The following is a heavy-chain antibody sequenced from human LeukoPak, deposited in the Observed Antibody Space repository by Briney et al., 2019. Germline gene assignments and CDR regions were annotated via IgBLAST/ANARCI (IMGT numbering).Heavy chain of an antibody. CDR3: ARDYYDSSGSDYYFDY. Sequence: ASVKVSCKASGYTFTGYYMHWVRQAPGQGLEWMGWINPNSGGTNYAQKFLGRVTMTRDTSISTAYMELSRLRSDDTAVYYCARDYYDSSGSDYYFDYWGQGTLVTVSS. CDR2: INPNSGGT. J-gene: IGHJ4*02. V-gene: IGHV1-2*02. CDR1: GYTFTGYY. D-gene: IGHD3-22*01.